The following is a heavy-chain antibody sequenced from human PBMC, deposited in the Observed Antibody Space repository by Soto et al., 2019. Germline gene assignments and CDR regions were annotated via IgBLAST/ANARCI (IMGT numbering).Heavy chain of an antibody. J-gene: IGHJ4*02. CDR3: TTKNGL. D-gene: IGHD2-8*01. Sequence: EVQLVESGGGLVKPGGSLRLSCATSGFTFSYAWLNWVRQAPGKGLEWVGRIESKVDGGTTDYAAPVKGRFIISRDDSQNTLYLQMNSLKTEDTAVYYCTTKNGLWGQGTLVTVSS. V-gene: IGHV3-15*07. CDR2: IESKVDGGTT. CDR1: GFTFSYAW.